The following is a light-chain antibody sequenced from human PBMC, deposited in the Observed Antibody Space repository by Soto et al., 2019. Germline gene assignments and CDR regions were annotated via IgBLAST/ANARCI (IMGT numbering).Light chain of an antibody. V-gene: IGKV1-39*01. Sequence: DIQMTQSPSSLSASVGDRVTITCRASQSIDGYLCWHQQKPGKAPKVLISSASNLENGVPSRFSGSGSGTDFTLTISNLQPEDFAIYYCQQTYMLPLTFGGGTRVEIK. CDR1: QSIDGY. CDR2: SAS. J-gene: IGKJ4*01. CDR3: QQTYMLPLT.